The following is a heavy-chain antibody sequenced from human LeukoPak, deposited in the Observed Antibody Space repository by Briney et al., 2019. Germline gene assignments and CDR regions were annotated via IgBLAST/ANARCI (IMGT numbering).Heavy chain of an antibody. CDR2: INHSGST. CDR1: GGSFSGYY. Sequence: SETLSLTCAVYGGSFSGYYWSWLRQPPGKGLEWIGEINHSGSTNYNPSLKSRVTISVDTSKNQFSLKLSSVTAADTAVYYCARVVVVVAAPSFDYWGQGTLVTVSS. D-gene: IGHD2-15*01. CDR3: ARVVVVVAAPSFDY. J-gene: IGHJ4*02. V-gene: IGHV4-34*01.